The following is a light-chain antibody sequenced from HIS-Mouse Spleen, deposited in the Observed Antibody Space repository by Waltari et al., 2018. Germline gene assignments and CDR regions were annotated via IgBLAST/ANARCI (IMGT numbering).Light chain of an antibody. Sequence: SYVLTQPPSVSVAPGKTARITCGGNNIGSKSVHWYQQKPGQAPVLVVYDDGDRPSGIPERFSGSNSGNTATLTISRVEAGDEADYYCAAWDDSLSGWVFGGGTKLTVL. CDR2: DDG. CDR1: NIGSKS. J-gene: IGLJ3*02. CDR3: AAWDDSLSGWV. V-gene: IGLV3-21*03.